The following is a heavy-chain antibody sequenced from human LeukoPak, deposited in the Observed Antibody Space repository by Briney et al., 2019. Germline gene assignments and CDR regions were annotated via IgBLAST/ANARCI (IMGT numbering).Heavy chain of an antibody. CDR2: INPNNGAS. D-gene: IGHD6-13*01. J-gene: IGHJ4*02. CDR1: GYTVTSDY. Sequence: ASVKVSCKASGYTVTSDYIHWVRQAPGQGLEWMGIINPNNGASTYAQTFQGRVTLTRDMSTSIVYMELSSLRYEDTAVYFCAREYSTSCLDHCGQGTLVTVSS. CDR3: AREYSTSCLDH. V-gene: IGHV1-46*01.